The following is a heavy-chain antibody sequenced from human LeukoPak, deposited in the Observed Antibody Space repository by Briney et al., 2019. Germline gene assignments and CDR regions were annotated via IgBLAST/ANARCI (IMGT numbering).Heavy chain of an antibody. CDR1: GFTFSTYA. CDR2: ISYDGNNK. Sequence: GGSLRLSCAASGFTFSTYAIHWVRQALGKGLEWVAVISYDGNNKFYADSVKGRFTISRDNSKNTVYLHMNSLRAEDTAVYYCARGGDSSRWYYYFDYWGQGTLVTVSS. J-gene: IGHJ4*02. V-gene: IGHV3-30-3*01. D-gene: IGHD6-13*01. CDR3: ARGGDSSRWYYYFDY.